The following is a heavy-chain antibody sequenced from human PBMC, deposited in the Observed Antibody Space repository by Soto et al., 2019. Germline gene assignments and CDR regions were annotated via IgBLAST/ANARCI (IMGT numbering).Heavy chain of an antibody. Sequence: QVQLVQSGAEVKKPGSSVKVSCKASGGTFSSYSINWVRQAPGPGLEWMGEIIPIFGTANYGQKFQGRVTITADESTSTAYMELSSLRSEDTAVYYCARDGGRHSGGIDYWGQGTLVTVSS. CDR3: ARDGGRHSGGIDY. V-gene: IGHV1-69*01. CDR2: IIPIFGTA. J-gene: IGHJ4*02. D-gene: IGHD1-26*01. CDR1: GGTFSSYS.